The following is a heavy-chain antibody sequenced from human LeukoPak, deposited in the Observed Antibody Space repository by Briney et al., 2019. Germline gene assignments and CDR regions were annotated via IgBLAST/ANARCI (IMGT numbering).Heavy chain of an antibody. CDR3: ARDRGHGITMVRGVIITSQFDY. J-gene: IGHJ4*02. Sequence: PGGSLRLSCAASGFTFSIYAMHWVRQAPGKGLEWVAVISYDGSNKYYADSVKGRFTISRDNSKNTLYLQMNSLRAEDTAVYYCARDRGHGITMVRGVIITSQFDYWGQGTLVTVSS. CDR1: GFTFSIYA. CDR2: ISYDGSNK. V-gene: IGHV3-30-3*01. D-gene: IGHD3-10*01.